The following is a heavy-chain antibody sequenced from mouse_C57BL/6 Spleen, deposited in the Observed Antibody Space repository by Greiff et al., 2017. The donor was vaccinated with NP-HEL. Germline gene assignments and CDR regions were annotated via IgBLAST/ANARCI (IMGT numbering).Heavy chain of an antibody. V-gene: IGHV14-3*01. D-gene: IGHD1-1*01. CDR3: AHYYGSSSAWFAY. J-gene: IGHJ3*01. CDR1: GFNIKNTY. CDR2: IDPANGNT. Sequence: EVQLQQSVAELVRPGASVKLSCTASGFNIKNTYMHWVKQRPEPGLEWIGRIDPANGNTKYAPKFQGKATITADTSSNTAYLQLSSLTSEDTAIYYCAHYYGSSSAWFAYWGQGTLVTVSA.